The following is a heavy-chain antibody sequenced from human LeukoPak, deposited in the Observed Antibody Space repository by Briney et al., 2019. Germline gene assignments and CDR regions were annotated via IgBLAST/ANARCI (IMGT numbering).Heavy chain of an antibody. CDR1: GFTFGDYA. V-gene: IGHV3-7*01. D-gene: IGHD3-16*02. J-gene: IGHJ4*02. CDR3: ARESRVYDYVWGSYRQTNGYFDY. Sequence: GGSLRLSCTASGFTFGDYAMSWVRQAPGKGLEWVANIKQDGSEKYYVDSVKGRFTISRDNAKNSLYLQMNSLRAEDTAVYYCARESRVYDYVWGSYRQTNGYFDYWGQGTLVTVSS. CDR2: IKQDGSEK.